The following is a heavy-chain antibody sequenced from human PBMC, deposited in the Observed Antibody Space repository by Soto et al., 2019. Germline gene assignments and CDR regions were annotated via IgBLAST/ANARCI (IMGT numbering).Heavy chain of an antibody. CDR3: AKRRGAGGHFDY. J-gene: IGHJ4*02. CDR2: VSIGGST. CDR1: GFTFSSYA. Sequence: DVQLLESGGGLVQPEGSLRLSCAASGFTFSSYAMGWVRQGPGKGLEWVAVVSIGGSTHYADSVRGRFTISRDNSKNTRSLQMNSLTAADTAVYFCAKRRGAGGHFDYWGQGALVTVSS. V-gene: IGHV3-23*01. D-gene: IGHD2-15*01.